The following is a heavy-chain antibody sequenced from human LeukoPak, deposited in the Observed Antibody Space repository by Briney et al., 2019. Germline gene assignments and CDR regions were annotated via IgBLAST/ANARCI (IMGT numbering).Heavy chain of an antibody. CDR2: INHSGST. D-gene: IGHD6-19*01. CDR1: GFTVSSNY. V-gene: IGHV4-34*01. J-gene: IGHJ4*02. Sequence: PGGSLRLSCAASGFTVSSNYMSWIRQPPGKGLEWIGEINHSGSTNYNPSLKSRVTISVDTSKNQFSLKLSSVTAADTAVYYCARGGVDSAGYSSGWYVYYFDYWGQGTLVTVSS. CDR3: ARGGVDSAGYSSGWYVYYFDY.